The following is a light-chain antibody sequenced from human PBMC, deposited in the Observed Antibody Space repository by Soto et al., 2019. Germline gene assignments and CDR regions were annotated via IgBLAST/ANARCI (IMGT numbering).Light chain of an antibody. CDR1: QSVSNNY. J-gene: IGKJ1*01. CDR3: QQYGRLPRT. Sequence: EIVLTQSPGTLSLSPGERATLSCRASQSVSNNYLAWYQQKPGQAPRLLIYGASSRATGIPDRFSGSGSGTDFTLNICRLEPEDFAVYYCQQYGRLPRTFGQGTKVEIK. CDR2: GAS. V-gene: IGKV3-20*01.